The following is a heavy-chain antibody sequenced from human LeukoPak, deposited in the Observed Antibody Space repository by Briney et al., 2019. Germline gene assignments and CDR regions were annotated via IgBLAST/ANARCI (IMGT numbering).Heavy chain of an antibody. D-gene: IGHD2/OR15-2a*01. J-gene: IGHJ6*02. CDR1: GGSFNSDDYY. Sequence: SETLSLTCGVSGGSFNSDDYYWNWIRQPPGRGLEWIGYIYYGGNTNYNPSLKSRVTISIDTSKNQFSLKLSSVTAADTAVYYCARDYFTSYYYYGMDVWGQGTTVTVSS. CDR3: ARDYFTSYYYYGMDV. V-gene: IGHV4-61*08. CDR2: IYYGGNT.